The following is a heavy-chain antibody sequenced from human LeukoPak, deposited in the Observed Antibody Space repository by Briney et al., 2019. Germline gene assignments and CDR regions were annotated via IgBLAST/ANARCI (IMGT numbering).Heavy chain of an antibody. CDR2: IYTSGST. J-gene: IGHJ3*01. D-gene: IGHD4-23*01. CDR1: GGSMNTHY. Sequence: PSETLSLTCSVSGGSMNTHYWNWIRQPAGKGLEWIGRIYTSGSTNHNPSLKSRVIMSLDTSKSQFSLSLGSVTAADTAVYYCARGHDYGGNTATWGAFDLWGHGTMVTVSS. CDR3: ARGHDYGGNTATWGAFDL. V-gene: IGHV4-4*07.